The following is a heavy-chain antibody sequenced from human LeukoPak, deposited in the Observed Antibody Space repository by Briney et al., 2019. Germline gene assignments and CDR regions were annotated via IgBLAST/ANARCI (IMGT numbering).Heavy chain of an antibody. J-gene: IGHJ5*02. D-gene: IGHD5-12*01. CDR1: GDSISSHY. V-gene: IGHV4-59*11. Sequence: SETLSLTCTVSGDSISSHYWNWIRQPPGKGLEWIGCVNYSGITYYNPSLKSRVAISVDTSKKQFSLILNSVTAADTAVYYCARYTYDYYFNPWGQGTLVTVSS. CDR2: VNYSGIT. CDR3: ARYTYDYYFNP.